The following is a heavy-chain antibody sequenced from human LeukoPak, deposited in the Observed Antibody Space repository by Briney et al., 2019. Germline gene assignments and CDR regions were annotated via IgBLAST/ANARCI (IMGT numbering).Heavy chain of an antibody. D-gene: IGHD3-16*02. CDR3: ARGEGVNYRYSGFGYFNAVDY. CDR2: INANTGGT. J-gene: IGHJ4*02. V-gene: IGHV1-2*02. Sequence: ASVKVSCKASGYTFTGYYMHWVRQAPGQGLEWMGWINANTGGTKYAQKFQGRVTMTRDTSISTAYMELGRLRSDDTAVYYCARGEGVNYRYSGFGYFNAVDYWGQGTLVTVSS. CDR1: GYTFTGYY.